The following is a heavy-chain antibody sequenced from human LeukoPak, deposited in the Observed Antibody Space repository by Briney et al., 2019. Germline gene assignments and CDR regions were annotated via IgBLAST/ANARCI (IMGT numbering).Heavy chain of an antibody. Sequence: GGSLRLSCAASGFTFRNYGMHWLRQAPGKGLEWVAVIWDDGSSKYYADSVKGRFTISRDNSKNTLYLQMNSLRAEDTAVYYCAKPTSGSGSFLIDFWGQGVLVTVSS. CDR2: IWDDGSSK. D-gene: IGHD1-26*01. J-gene: IGHJ4*02. CDR3: AKPTSGSGSFLIDF. CDR1: GFTFRNYG. V-gene: IGHV3-33*06.